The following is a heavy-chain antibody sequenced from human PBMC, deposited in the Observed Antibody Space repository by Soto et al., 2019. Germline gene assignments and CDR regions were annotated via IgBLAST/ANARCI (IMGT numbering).Heavy chain of an antibody. V-gene: IGHV3-48*02. D-gene: IGHD1-26*01. CDR1: GFTFSSYS. J-gene: IGHJ1*01. CDR2: ISSSSSTI. Sequence: EVQLVESGGGLVQPGGSLRLSCAASGFTFSSYSMNWVRQAPGKGLEWVSYISSSSSTIYYADSVKGRFTISRDNAKNSLYLQMNSLRDEDTAVYYCASWSGSYEEGPTFQHWGQGTLVTVSS. CDR3: ASWSGSYEEGPTFQH.